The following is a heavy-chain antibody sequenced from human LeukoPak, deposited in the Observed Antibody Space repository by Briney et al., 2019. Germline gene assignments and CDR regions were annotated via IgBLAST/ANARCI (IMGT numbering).Heavy chain of an antibody. CDR2: ISGSGGST. CDR3: AKDTYDILAYDY. D-gene: IGHD3-9*01. J-gene: IGHJ4*02. Sequence: GGSLRLSCAASGFTFSSYAMSWVRQAPGKGLEWVSAISGSGGSTYYADSVKGRFTISRDNSKNTLYLQMTSLRAEDTSVYYCAKDTYDILAYDYWGQGTLVTVSS. V-gene: IGHV3-23*01. CDR1: GFTFSSYA.